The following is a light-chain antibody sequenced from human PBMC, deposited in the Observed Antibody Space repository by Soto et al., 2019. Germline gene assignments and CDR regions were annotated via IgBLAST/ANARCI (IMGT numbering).Light chain of an antibody. Sequence: DIQMTPSPSSLSASVGDRVTITCRASQSISSYLNWYQQKPGKAPKLLIYGASSFQSGVPSRFSGSGSETDFTLTISSLQPEDFATYYCQQSYSTPRTCGQGTKGDI. CDR3: QQSYSTPRT. V-gene: IGKV1-39*01. CDR2: GAS. J-gene: IGKJ1*01. CDR1: QSISSY.